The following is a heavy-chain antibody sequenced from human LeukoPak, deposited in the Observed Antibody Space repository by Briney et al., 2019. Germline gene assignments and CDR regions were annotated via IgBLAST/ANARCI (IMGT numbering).Heavy chain of an antibody. CDR3: ARGVDTAHTLNYYYYGMDV. CDR1: GFTFSSYA. J-gene: IGHJ6*02. Sequence: GGSLRLSCAASGFTFSSYAMHWVRQAPGKGLEWVAVISYDGSNKYYADSVKGRFTISRDNSKDTLYLQMSSLRAEDTAVYYCARGVDTAHTLNYYYYGMDVWGQGTTVTVSS. V-gene: IGHV3-30-3*01. CDR2: ISYDGSNK. D-gene: IGHD5-18*01.